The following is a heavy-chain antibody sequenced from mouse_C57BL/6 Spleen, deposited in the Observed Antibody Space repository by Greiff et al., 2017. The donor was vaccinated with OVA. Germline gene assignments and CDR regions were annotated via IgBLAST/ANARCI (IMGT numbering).Heavy chain of an antibody. D-gene: IGHD2-3*01. CDR1: GFTFSDYY. V-gene: IGHV5-12*01. CDR2: ISNGGGST. CDR3: ARQDGSYYYAMDY. J-gene: IGHJ4*01. Sequence: DVKLQESGGGLVQPGGSLKLSCAASGFTFSDYYMYWVRQTPEKRLEWVAYISNGGGSTYYPDTVKGRFTISRDNAKNTLYLQMSRLKSEDTAMYYCARQDGSYYYAMDYWGQGTSVTVSS.